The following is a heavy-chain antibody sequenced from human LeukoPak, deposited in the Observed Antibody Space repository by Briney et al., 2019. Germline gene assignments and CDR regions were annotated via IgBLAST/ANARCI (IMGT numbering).Heavy chain of an antibody. CDR1: GYTFTSYG. D-gene: IGHD3-22*01. CDR3: ARDPYYYDSSGYYSDY. J-gene: IGHJ4*02. CDR2: ISAYNGNT. V-gene: IGHV1-18*01. Sequence: ASVKVSCKASGYTFTSYGISWVRQAPGQGLEWMEWISAYNGNTNYAQKLQGRVTMTTDTSTSTAYMELRSLRSDDTAVYYCARDPYYYDSSGYYSDYWGQGTLVTVSS.